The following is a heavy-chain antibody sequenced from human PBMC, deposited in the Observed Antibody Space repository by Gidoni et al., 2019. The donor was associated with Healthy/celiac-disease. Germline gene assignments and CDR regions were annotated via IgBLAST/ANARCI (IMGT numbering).Heavy chain of an antibody. CDR3: ASSVVVSPPYYYYYGMDV. CDR2: INSYVSST. V-gene: IGHV3-74*01. D-gene: IGHD3-22*01. J-gene: IGHJ6*02. CDR1: GFTFSSYW. Sequence: EVQLVESGGGLVQPGGSLRLSCAAAGFTFSSYWMHWVRQAPGTGLVWVSRINSYVSSTSYADSVKCRFTISRDNAKNTLYLQMNSLRAEDTAVYYCASSVVVSPPYYYYYGMDVWGQGTTVTVSS.